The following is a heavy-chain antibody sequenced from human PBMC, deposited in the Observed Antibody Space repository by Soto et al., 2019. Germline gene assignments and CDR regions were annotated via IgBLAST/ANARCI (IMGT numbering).Heavy chain of an antibody. D-gene: IGHD6-13*01. J-gene: IGHJ5*02. Sequence: SETLSLTCTVSGGSISSSSYYWGWIRQPPGKGLEWIGSIYYSGSTYYNPSLKSRVTISVDTSKNQFSLKLSSVTAADTAVYYCARTAIRTVAAAGTREGWFDPWGQGTLVTVSS. CDR2: IYYSGST. CDR3: ARTAIRTVAAAGTREGWFDP. CDR1: GGSISSSSYY. V-gene: IGHV4-39*01.